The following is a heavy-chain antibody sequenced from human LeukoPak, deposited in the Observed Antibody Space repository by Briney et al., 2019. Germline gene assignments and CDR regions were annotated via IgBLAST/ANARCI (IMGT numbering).Heavy chain of an antibody. CDR1: GYTFTSYY. CDR3: ARDYTGGGSSWSDNWFDP. V-gene: IGHV1-46*01. CDR2: INPSSGTT. D-gene: IGHD6-13*01. Sequence: GASVTVSCKASGYTFTSYYLHWVRQAPGQGLEWVGIINPSSGTTTYAQNFQGRVTMTRDTSTTTVYMEVNSLSSDHTAMYYCARDYTGGGSSWSDNWFDPWGQGTLVTVSS. J-gene: IGHJ5*01.